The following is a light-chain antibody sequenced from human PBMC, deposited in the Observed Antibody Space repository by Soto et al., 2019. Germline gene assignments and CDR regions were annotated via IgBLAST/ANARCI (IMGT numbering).Light chain of an antibody. Sequence: EIVLTQSPGTLSLSPGERATLSCRASQSISNNYLAWYQQKPGQAPRLLIYGASSRTTGIPDRFSGSESGTDFTLTVSRLEPEDFAVYYCQQYGSSPLTCGGGTNVEIK. J-gene: IGKJ4*01. CDR2: GAS. V-gene: IGKV3-20*01. CDR3: QQYGSSPLT. CDR1: QSISNNY.